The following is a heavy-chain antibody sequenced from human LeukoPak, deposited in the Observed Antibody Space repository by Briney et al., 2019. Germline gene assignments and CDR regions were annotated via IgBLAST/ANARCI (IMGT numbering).Heavy chain of an antibody. J-gene: IGHJ1*01. Sequence: GGSLRLSCAASGFTFSSYGMHWVRQAPGKGLEWVAVISYDGSNKYYADSVKGRFTISRDNSKNTLYLQMNSLRAEDTAVYYCAKGDYGDSPDPGIAAEYFQHWGQGTLVTVSS. CDR1: GFTFSSYG. D-gene: IGHD4-17*01. CDR3: AKGDYGDSPDPGIAAEYFQH. CDR2: ISYDGSNK. V-gene: IGHV3-30*18.